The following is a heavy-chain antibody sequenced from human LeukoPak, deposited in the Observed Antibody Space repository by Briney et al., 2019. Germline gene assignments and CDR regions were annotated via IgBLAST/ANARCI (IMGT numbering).Heavy chain of an antibody. CDR2: ISGSGGGT. CDR3: AKDGYCSSTNCYPAPY. V-gene: IGHV3-23*01. CDR1: GFTFSSYA. D-gene: IGHD2-2*01. Sequence: GGSLRLSCAASGFTFSSYAMSWVRQAPGKGLEWVSAISGSGGGTYYADSVKSRFTISRDNSKNTLYLQMNSLRAEDTAVYYCAKDGYCSSTNCYPAPYWGQGTLVTVSS. J-gene: IGHJ4*02.